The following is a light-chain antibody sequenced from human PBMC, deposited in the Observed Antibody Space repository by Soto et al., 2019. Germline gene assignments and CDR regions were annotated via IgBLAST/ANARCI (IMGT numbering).Light chain of an antibody. J-gene: IGKJ5*01. V-gene: IGKV1-39*01. CDR2: ATS. CDR3: QQSYNTPIT. CDR1: RTIDNY. Sequence: DIQMTQSPSTLSGSVGDRVTITCRASRTIDNYLNWYQQKPGRAPELLVYATSSLQSGVPSRFTGGGSGTHFTLTISGLQPEDFATYFCQQSYNTPITFGQGTRLEIK.